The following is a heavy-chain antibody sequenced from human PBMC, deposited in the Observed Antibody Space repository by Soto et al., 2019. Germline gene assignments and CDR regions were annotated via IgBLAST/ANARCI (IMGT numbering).Heavy chain of an antibody. Sequence: SVKVSCKASGGTFSSYAISWVRQAPGQGLEWMGGIIPIFGTANYAQKFQGRVTITADESTSTAYMELSSLRSEDTAVYYCAYIDMVRGVIWDDNWFDPWGQGTLVTVSS. D-gene: IGHD3-10*01. CDR1: GGTFSSYA. V-gene: IGHV1-69*13. CDR2: IIPIFGTA. CDR3: AYIDMVRGVIWDDNWFDP. J-gene: IGHJ5*02.